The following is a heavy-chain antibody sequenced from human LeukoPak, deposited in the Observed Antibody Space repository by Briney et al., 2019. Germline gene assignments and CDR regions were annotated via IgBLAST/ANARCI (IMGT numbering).Heavy chain of an antibody. V-gene: IGHV4-39*01. J-gene: IGHJ4*02. Sequence: PETLSLTCTVSGGSISSSSYYWGWIRQPPGKGLEWIGSIYYSGSTYYNPSLKSRVTISVDTSKNQFSLKLSSVTAADTAVYYCARHLAAAGFYYFDYWGQGTLVTVSS. CDR3: ARHLAAAGFYYFDY. CDR1: GGSISSSSYY. D-gene: IGHD6-13*01. CDR2: IYYSGST.